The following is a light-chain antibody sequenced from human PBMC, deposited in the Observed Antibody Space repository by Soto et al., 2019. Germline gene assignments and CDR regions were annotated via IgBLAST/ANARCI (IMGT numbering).Light chain of an antibody. V-gene: IGLV6-57*02. J-gene: IGLJ1*01. CDR2: EDN. Sequence: NFLLTHPHSLSDSPGKTVTISCTGSSGSIASNYVQWYQQRPGSAPTTVIYEDNQRPSGVPDRFSGSIDSSSNSASLTISGLKTEDEADYYCQSYDSSNYVFGTGTKVTVL. CDR3: QSYDSSNYV. CDR1: SGSIASNY.